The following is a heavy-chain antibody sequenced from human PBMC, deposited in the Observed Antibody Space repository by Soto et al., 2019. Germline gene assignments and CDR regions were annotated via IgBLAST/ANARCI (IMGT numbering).Heavy chain of an antibody. CDR1: GGSVSRGY. D-gene: IGHD4-17*01. CDR3: ARGAGDYATPFGY. CDR2: FSYSGTP. Sequence: ASETLSLTCSVSGGSVSRGYWSWIRQSPGKGLGWLGYFSYSGTPNYNPSLRSRASMSVDTSTNHLSLRLRSVTAADTAVYYCARGAGDYATPFGYWGQGSLVTVSS. J-gene: IGHJ4*02. V-gene: IGHV4-59*02.